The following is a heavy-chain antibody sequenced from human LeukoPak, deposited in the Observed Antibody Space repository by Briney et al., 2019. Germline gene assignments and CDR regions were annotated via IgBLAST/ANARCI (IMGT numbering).Heavy chain of an antibody. J-gene: IGHJ6*03. CDR2: INWNGANT. V-gene: IGHV3-20*04. CDR1: GFTFKDYG. CDR3: ARGAQYCSGGGCYFGYYYYMDI. D-gene: IGHD2-15*01. Sequence: GGSLRLSCAASGFTFKDYGMTWVRHAPGKGLEWVSAINWNGANTGYADSVKGRFSISRDNAKNSLYLQMNSLSVEDTGVYFCARGAQYCSGGGCYFGYYYYMDIWGKGTTVTISS.